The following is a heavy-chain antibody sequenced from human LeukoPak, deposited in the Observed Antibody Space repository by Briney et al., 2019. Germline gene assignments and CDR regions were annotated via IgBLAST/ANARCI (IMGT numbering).Heavy chain of an antibody. J-gene: IGHJ4*02. CDR2: ITGVGDTT. Sequence: PGGSLRLSCAASGFTFNSYAMTWVRQAPGKGLEWVSSITGVGDTTYYADSVRGRFTISRDNSKNTLSLQINSLRAEDTAVYYCAKERSEVVVAATNYWGQGTLVTVSS. D-gene: IGHD2-15*01. CDR1: GFTFNSYA. V-gene: IGHV3-23*01. CDR3: AKERSEVVVAATNY.